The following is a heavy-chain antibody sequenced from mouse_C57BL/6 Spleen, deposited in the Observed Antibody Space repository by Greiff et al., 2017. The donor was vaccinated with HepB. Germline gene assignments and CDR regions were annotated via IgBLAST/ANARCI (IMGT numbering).Heavy chain of an antibody. J-gene: IGHJ1*03. D-gene: IGHD1-1*01. CDR2: IDPSDSYT. Sequence: VQLQQPGAELVMPGASVKLSCKASGYTFTSYWMHWVKQRPGQGLEWIGEIDPSDSYTNYNQKFKGKSTLTVDKSSSTAYMQLSSLTSEDSAVYYCARPTTVAYFDVWGTGTTVTVSS. CDR1: GYTFTSYW. V-gene: IGHV1-69*01. CDR3: ARPTTVAYFDV.